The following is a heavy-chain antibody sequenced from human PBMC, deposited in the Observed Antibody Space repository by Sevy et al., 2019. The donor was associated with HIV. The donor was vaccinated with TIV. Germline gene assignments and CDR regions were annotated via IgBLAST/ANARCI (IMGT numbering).Heavy chain of an antibody. CDR2: VSWNSASI. J-gene: IGHJ3*02. V-gene: IGHV3-9*01. D-gene: IGHD2-15*01. CDR3: TKDLRATLVRGYCYDGTCWPRDGFDI. Sequence: SLKISCAASGFTFDDYAMHWVRQAPGKGLEWVSGVSWNSASIGYAGSVRGRFTISRDNAKNSLSLQMNSLTSEDTAFYYCTKDLRATLVRGYCYDGTCWPRDGFDIWGHGTMVTVSS. CDR1: GFTFDDYA.